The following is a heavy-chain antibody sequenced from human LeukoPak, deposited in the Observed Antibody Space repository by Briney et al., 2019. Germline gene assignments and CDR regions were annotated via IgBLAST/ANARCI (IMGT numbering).Heavy chain of an antibody. V-gene: IGHV1-69*13. CDR2: ITTIFRTQ. CDR1: GGTFISTT. D-gene: IGHD2-21*02. J-gene: IGHJ4*02. Sequence: GASVKVSFKASGGTFISTTINWVRQAPGQGREGMGGITTIFRTQNYAQKFQGRVTITAVESMSTAYMELSSMRSEETAVYYCARGWVAETTVVTPYNYWGQGTLVTVSS. CDR3: ARGWVAETTVVTPYNY.